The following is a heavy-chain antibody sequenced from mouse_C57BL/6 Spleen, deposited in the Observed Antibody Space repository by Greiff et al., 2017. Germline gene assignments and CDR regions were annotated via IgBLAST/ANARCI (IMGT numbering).Heavy chain of an antibody. V-gene: IGHV1-64*01. Sequence: VKLQQPGAELVKPGASVKLSCKASGYTFTSYWMHWVKQRPGQGLEWIGMIHPNSGSTNYNEKFKSKATLTVDKSSSTAYMQLSSLTSEDSAVYYCARGGYVNHWYFDVWGTGTTVTVSS. CDR3: ARGGYVNHWYFDV. J-gene: IGHJ1*03. CDR1: GYTFTSYW. D-gene: IGHD2-2*01. CDR2: IHPNSGST.